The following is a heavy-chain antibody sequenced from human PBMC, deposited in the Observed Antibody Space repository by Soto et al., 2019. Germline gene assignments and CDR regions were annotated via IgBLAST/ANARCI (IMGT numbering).Heavy chain of an antibody. CDR1: NGSISTYY. D-gene: IGHD5-12*01. CDR3: ARSRYTRQPFDH. J-gene: IGHJ5*02. CDR2: IYYTRSP. V-gene: IGHV4-59*01. Sequence: SENLSLTYTVSNGSISTYYWSWIRQPPGRTLEWIGHIYYTRSPTYNPSLKSRVTISEXXXXXXVXLXLXSXTAEXTAVYYCARSRYTRQPFDHCGRRTLVTVSS.